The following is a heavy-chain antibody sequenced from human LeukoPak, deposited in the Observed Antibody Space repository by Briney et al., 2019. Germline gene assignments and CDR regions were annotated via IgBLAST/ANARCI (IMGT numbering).Heavy chain of an antibody. J-gene: IGHJ4*02. CDR2: IYYSGST. D-gene: IGHD3-9*01. CDR1: GGSISSYY. Sequence: PSETLSLTCTVSGGSISSYYWSWIRQPPGKGLEWIGYIYYSGSTNYNPSLKSRVTISVDTSKNQFSLKLSSVTAADTAVYYCARHAVRYFDWGYFDYWGQGTLVTVSS. CDR3: ARHAVRYFDWGYFDY. V-gene: IGHV4-59*08.